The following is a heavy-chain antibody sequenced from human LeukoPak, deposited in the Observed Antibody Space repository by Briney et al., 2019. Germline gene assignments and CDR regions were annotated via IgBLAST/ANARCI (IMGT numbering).Heavy chain of an antibody. CDR1: GFSLTTRGLG. V-gene: IGHV2-5*02. Sequence: SGPTLVKPTPTLTLTFTFSGFSLTTRGLGVGWIRQPPVKALEWLALIYWDDDKRYRPSLKSRLTITKDTPKNQVVLTMTNMDPVDTATYYCVHVHTTVTTVWGQGTLVTVSS. J-gene: IGHJ4*02. D-gene: IGHD4-17*01. CDR3: VHVHTTVTTV. CDR2: IYWDDDK.